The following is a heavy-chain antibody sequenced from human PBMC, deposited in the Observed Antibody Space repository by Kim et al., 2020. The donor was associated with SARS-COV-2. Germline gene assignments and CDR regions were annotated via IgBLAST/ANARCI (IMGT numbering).Heavy chain of an antibody. CDR3: ARVGSGYERSGEFDY. CDR2: ISSSGSTI. J-gene: IGHJ4*02. V-gene: IGHV3-48*03. CDR1: GFTFSSYE. Sequence: GGSLRLSCAASGFTFSSYEMNWVRQAPGKGLEWVSYISSSGSTIYYADSVKGRFTISRDNAKNSLYLQMNSLRAEDMAVYYCARVGSGYERSGEFDYWGQGTLVTVSS. D-gene: IGHD5-12*01.